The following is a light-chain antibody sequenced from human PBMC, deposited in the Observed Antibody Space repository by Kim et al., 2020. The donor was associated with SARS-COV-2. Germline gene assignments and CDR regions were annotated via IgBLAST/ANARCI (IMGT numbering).Light chain of an antibody. V-gene: IGLV3-1*01. Sequence: SVSPGQTASITCSGDKLGDKFASWYQQKPGQSPVVVLYQDSKRPSGIPERFSGSNSGNTATLTISGTQAMDEAEYYCQVWDSSTVVFGGGTRLTVL. CDR3: QVWDSSTVV. J-gene: IGLJ2*01. CDR2: QDS. CDR1: KLGDKF.